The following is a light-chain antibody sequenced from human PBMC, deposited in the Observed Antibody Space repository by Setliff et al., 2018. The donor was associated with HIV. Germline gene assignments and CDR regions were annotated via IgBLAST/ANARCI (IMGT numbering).Light chain of an antibody. CDR2: RAT. Sequence: ALTQPASVSGSPGQSITISCTGTSSDVGRYNLVSWYQQHPGKAPKLMIYRATKRPSGVSNRFSGSKSGNTASLTISGLQAEDEADYYCCSNTGSNTYVFGTGTKGTVL. J-gene: IGLJ1*01. CDR1: SSDVGRYNL. V-gene: IGLV2-23*01. CDR3: CSNTGSNTYV.